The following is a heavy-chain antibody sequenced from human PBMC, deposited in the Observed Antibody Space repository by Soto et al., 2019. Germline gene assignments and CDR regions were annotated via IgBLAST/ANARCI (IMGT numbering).Heavy chain of an antibody. CDR2: ISYDGSNK. CDR3: AKDVIRGSSWSTGGTNWFDP. Sequence: GGSLRLSCAASGFTFSSYGMHWVRQAPGKGLEWVAVISYDGSNKYYADSVKGRFTISRDNSKNTLYLQMNSLRAEDTAVYYCAKDVIRGSSWSTGGTNWFDPWGQGTLVTVSS. J-gene: IGHJ5*02. D-gene: IGHD6-13*01. V-gene: IGHV3-30*18. CDR1: GFTFSSYG.